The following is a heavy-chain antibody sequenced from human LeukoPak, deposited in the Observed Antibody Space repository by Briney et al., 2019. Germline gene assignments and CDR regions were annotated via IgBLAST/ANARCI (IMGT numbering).Heavy chain of an antibody. CDR1: GGSISSGDYY. CDR3: AREGEIAAAGTFRH. CDR2: IYYSGST. Sequence: SETLSLTCTVSGGSISSGDYYWSWIRQPPGKGLEWIGYIYYSGSTYYNPPLKSRVTISVDTSTNQFSLKLSSVTAADTAVYYCAREGEIAAAGTFRHWGQGTLVTVSS. V-gene: IGHV4-30-4*08. J-gene: IGHJ4*02. D-gene: IGHD6-13*01.